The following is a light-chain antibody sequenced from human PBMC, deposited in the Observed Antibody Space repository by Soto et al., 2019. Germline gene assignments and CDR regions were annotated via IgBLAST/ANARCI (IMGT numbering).Light chain of an antibody. J-gene: IGKJ2*01. Sequence: TQMTQSPSSLSASVGDRVTITCRASQDIDIYLSRYQQKPGKVPKLLIYDESTLQSGVPSRFSGSGSGTDFTLTITNLQPEDFATYYCQQSYRTPYTFGQGTKVDIK. V-gene: IGKV1-39*01. CDR1: QDIDIY. CDR2: DES. CDR3: QQSYRTPYT.